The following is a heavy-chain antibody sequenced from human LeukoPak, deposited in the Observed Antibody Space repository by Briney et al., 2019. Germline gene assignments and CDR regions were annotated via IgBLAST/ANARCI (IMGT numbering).Heavy chain of an antibody. Sequence: GGSLRLSCAASGFTFSSYGMHWVRQAPGKGLAWVAGISYDGSNKYYADSVKGRFTISRDDSKNTLYLQMNSLRAEDTAVYYCAKDEDHDYGDYYFDSWGQGTLVTVSS. J-gene: IGHJ4*02. CDR3: AKDEDHDYGDYYFDS. V-gene: IGHV3-30*18. D-gene: IGHD4-17*01. CDR2: ISYDGSNK. CDR1: GFTFSSYG.